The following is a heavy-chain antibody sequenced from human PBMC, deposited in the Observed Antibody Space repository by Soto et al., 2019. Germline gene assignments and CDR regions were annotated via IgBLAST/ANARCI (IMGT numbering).Heavy chain of an antibody. Sequence: QVQLVQSGAEVKKPGSSVKVSCKASGGTFSSYAISWVRQAPGQGLAWMGRIIPIVGLAKYNQRLQGRVTITADNSTSTAYMELSRLRSEDTALSYCARDPPVSSRYFWRVFDSWGQGTLITVSS. J-gene: IGHJ4*02. CDR3: ARDPPVSSRYFWRVFDS. D-gene: IGHD3-3*01. V-gene: IGHV1-69*04. CDR1: GGTFSSYA. CDR2: IIPIVGLA.